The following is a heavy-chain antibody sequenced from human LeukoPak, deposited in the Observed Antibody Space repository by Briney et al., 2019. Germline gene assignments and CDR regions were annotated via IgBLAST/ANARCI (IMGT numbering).Heavy chain of an antibody. CDR1: GGSFSGYY. D-gene: IGHD1-26*01. V-gene: IGHV4-34*01. CDR3: ARLSVIVGAALEYYYYYMDV. J-gene: IGHJ6*03. CDR2: INHSGST. Sequence: SETLSLTCAVYGGSFSGYYWSWIRQPPGKGLEWIGEINHSGSTNYNPSLKSRVTISADKSKNQVSLRLTSVTAADTAVYYCARLSVIVGAALEYYYYYMDVWGQGTTVTVS.